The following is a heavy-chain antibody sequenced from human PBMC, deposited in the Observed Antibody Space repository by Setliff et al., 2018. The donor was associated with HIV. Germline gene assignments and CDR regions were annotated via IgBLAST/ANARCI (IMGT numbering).Heavy chain of an antibody. Sequence: PSETLSLTCTVSGGSIKSYSWSWIRQPAGKGLEWIGRVCTSGDTNNNPSLQSRVAMSVDTSKNQFSLNLNSVTAADTALYYCARERVVRGVVDPGTSQIFDNWGQGILVTVS. CDR3: ARERVVRGVVDPGTSQIFDN. CDR1: GGSIKSYS. J-gene: IGHJ4*02. CDR2: VCTSGDT. D-gene: IGHD3-10*01. V-gene: IGHV4-4*07.